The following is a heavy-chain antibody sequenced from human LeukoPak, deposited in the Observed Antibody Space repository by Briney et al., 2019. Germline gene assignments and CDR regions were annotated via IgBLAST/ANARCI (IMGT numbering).Heavy chain of an antibody. CDR3: ARLGGARDY. V-gene: IGHV4-34*01. Sequence: NPSETLSLTCAVYGGSFSGYYWSWIRQPPGKGLEWIGEINHSGSTNYNPSLKSRVTISVDTSKNQFSLKLSSVTAADTAVYYCARLGGARDYWGQGTLVTVSS. CDR2: INHSGST. J-gene: IGHJ4*02. CDR1: GGSFSGYY. D-gene: IGHD3-10*01.